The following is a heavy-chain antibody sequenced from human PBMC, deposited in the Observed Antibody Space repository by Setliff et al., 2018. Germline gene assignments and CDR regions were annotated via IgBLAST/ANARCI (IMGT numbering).Heavy chain of an antibody. CDR1: GYTFAGYY. Sequence: ASVKVSCKASGYTFAGYYMHWVRQAPGQGLDWMGWVTIYNGNTKYAQNLQGRLTLSTDRSTNTVYMELGSLTTDDTAIYYCARVESMVRGKNILRHFDYWGQGTQVTVSS. D-gene: IGHD3-10*01. CDR3: ARVESMVRGKNILRHFDY. CDR2: VTIYNGNT. V-gene: IGHV1-18*04. J-gene: IGHJ4*02.